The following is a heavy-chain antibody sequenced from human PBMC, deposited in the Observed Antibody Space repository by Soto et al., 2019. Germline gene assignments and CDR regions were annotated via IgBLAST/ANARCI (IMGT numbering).Heavy chain of an antibody. CDR2: ISAYNGNT. CDR1: GYTFTSYG. D-gene: IGHD2-15*01. V-gene: IGHV1-18*01. CDR3: ARDQGGRYCSGGSGDANKDYYYDGMDF. Sequence: ASVKVSCKASGYTFTSYGISWVRQAPGQGLEWMGWISAYNGNTNYAQKLQGRVTMTTDTSTSTAYMELRSLRSDDTAVYYCARDQGGRYCSGGSGDANKDYYYDGMDFWGQGTTVPVAS. J-gene: IGHJ6*02.